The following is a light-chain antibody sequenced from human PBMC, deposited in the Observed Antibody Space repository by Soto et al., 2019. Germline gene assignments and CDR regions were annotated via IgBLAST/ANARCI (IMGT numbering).Light chain of an antibody. CDR1: QSVSSSY. CDR2: GAS. CDR3: QQHGSSPLLT. J-gene: IGKJ4*01. Sequence: MVSTQSPGTLSLSPGERATLSCRASQSVSSSYLAWYQQKPGQAPRLLIYGASSRATGIPDRFSGSGSGTDFTLTISRLEPEDFAVYYCQQHGSSPLLTFGGGTKVEIK. V-gene: IGKV3-20*01.